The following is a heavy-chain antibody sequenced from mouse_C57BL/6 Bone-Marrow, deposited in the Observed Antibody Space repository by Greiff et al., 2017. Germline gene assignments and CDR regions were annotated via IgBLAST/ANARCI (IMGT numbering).Heavy chain of an antibody. CDR3: ARRGNYAYWYFDV. CDR1: GFTFSSYG. J-gene: IGHJ1*03. D-gene: IGHD2-1*01. V-gene: IGHV5-6*01. Sequence: EVQLQESGGDLVKPGGSLKLSCAASGFTFSSYGMSWVRQTPDKRLEWVATISSGGSYTYYPDSVKGRFTISRDNATNTLYLQLSSLKSEDTAMYYCARRGNYAYWYFDVWGTGTTVTVSS. CDR2: ISSGGSYT.